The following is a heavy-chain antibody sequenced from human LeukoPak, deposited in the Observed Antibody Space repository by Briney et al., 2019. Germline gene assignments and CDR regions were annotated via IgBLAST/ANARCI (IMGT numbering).Heavy chain of an antibody. CDR2: IIPILGIA. D-gene: IGHD3-9*01. CDR1: GGTFSSYA. CDR3: ARDRPCFEYCDY. Sequence: APVKVSSTPPGGTFSSYAISWVRQAPGHGLEWIGTIIPILGIANYAKTCQGRVTIPADKSTRTCYMELSSLRSEDTAVYYCARDRPCFEYCDYWGQGTLVTVSS. V-gene: IGHV1-69*04. J-gene: IGHJ4*02.